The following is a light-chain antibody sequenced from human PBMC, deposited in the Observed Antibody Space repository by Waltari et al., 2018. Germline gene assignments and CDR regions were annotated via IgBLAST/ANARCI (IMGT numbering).Light chain of an antibody. J-gene: IGLJ2*01. CDR3: CSYAGTPRVV. V-gene: IGLV2-23*02. Sequence: QSALTQPASVSGSPGQSITISCTGTNNDIGSYNLVSWYQQHPGKAPKVIIFEVNKRPSGVSNRVSGSKSGNTASLTVSGLHPEDEADYYCCSYAGTPRVVFGGGTKLTV. CDR1: NNDIGSYNL. CDR2: EVN.